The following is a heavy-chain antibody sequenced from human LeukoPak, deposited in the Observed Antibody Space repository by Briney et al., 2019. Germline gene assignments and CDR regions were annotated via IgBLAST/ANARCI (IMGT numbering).Heavy chain of an antibody. D-gene: IGHD2-21*01. CDR2: IWYDGSNK. CDR3: ASTGDHDAFDI. Sequence: GRSLRLSCAASGFTFSSYGMHWVRQAPGKGLEWVEVIWYDGSNKYYADSVKGRFTISRDNSKNTLYLQMNSLRAEDTAVYYCASTGDHDAFDIWGQGTMVTVSS. V-gene: IGHV3-33*01. CDR1: GFTFSSYG. J-gene: IGHJ3*02.